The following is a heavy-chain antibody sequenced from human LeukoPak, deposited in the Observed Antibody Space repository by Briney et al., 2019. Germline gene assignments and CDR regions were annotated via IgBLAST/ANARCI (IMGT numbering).Heavy chain of an antibody. Sequence: ASVKVSCKASGYTFTGYYMHWVRQATGQGLEWMGYKNPNSGNSAYAQKFQGRVTITTDASITTAYMELSGLRSEDTALYYCAREGLDYWRQGTLVTVSS. CDR2: KNPNSGNS. CDR1: GYTFTGYY. V-gene: IGHV1-8*03. CDR3: AREGLDY. J-gene: IGHJ4*02.